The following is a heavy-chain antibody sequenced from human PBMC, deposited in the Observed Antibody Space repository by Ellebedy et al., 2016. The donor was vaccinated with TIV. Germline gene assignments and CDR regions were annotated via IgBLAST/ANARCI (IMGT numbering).Heavy chain of an antibody. CDR3: ARAQCGDCYGNNKNWYFDL. CDR2: IKQDGSEK. Sequence: GGSLRLXCAASGFTFSSYWMSWVRQAPGKRLEWVANIKQDGSEKYYVDSVKGRFTISRDNAKNSLYLQMNSLRAEDTAVYYCARAQCGDCYGNNKNWYFDLWGRGTLVTVSS. J-gene: IGHJ2*01. V-gene: IGHV3-7*03. D-gene: IGHD2-21*02. CDR1: GFTFSSYW.